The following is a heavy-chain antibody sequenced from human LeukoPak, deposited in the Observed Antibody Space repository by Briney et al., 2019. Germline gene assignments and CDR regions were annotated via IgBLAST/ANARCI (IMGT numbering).Heavy chain of an antibody. CDR3: ARRVHSSSWSSYFDY. CDR1: GGSINSYY. J-gene: IGHJ4*02. CDR2: IHYSGST. D-gene: IGHD6-13*01. V-gene: IGHV4-59*01. Sequence: SETLSLTCTVSGGSINSYYWSWIRQPPGRGLEWIGSIHYSGSTSYNPSLRSRVTISVDKSKNQFFLKLSSVTATDTAVYCCARRVHSSSWSSYFDYWGQETLVTVSS.